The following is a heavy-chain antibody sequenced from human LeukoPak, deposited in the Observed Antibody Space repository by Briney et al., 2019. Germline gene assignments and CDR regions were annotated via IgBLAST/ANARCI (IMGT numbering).Heavy chain of an antibody. CDR2: INHSGGT. CDR1: GGSFSGYY. Sequence: PSETLSLTCAVYGGSFSGYYWSWIRQPPGKGLEWIGEINHSGGTNYNPSLKSRVTISVDTSKNQFSLKLSSVTAADTAVYYCARTTVTKFDAFDYWGQGTLVTVSS. J-gene: IGHJ4*02. V-gene: IGHV4-34*01. D-gene: IGHD4-17*01. CDR3: ARTTVTKFDAFDY.